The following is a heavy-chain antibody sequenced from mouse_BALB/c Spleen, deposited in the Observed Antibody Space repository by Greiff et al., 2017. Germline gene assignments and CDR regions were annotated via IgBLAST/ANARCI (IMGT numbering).Heavy chain of an antibody. CDR3: ARTLYYAMDY. CDR2: INPSTGYT. J-gene: IGHJ4*01. V-gene: IGHV1-7*01. Sequence: VQLQESGAELAKPGASVKMSCKASGYTFTSYWMHWVKQRPGQGLEWIGYINPSTGYTEYNQKFKDKATLTADKSSSTAYMQLSSLTSEDSAVYYCARTLYYAMDYWGQGTSVTVSS. CDR1: GYTFTSYW.